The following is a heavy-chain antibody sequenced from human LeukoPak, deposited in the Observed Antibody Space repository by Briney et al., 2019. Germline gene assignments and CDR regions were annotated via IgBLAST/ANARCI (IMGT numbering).Heavy chain of an antibody. CDR3: ARHLEGLHHDAFGI. CDR2: IYTSGST. CDR1: GGSISSYY. J-gene: IGHJ3*02. Sequence: TSETLSLTCTVSGGSISSYYWSWIRQPAGKGLEWIGRIYTSGSTNYNPSLKSRVTMSVDTSKNQFSLKLSSVTAADTAVYYCARHLEGLHHDAFGIWGQGTMVTVSS. V-gene: IGHV4-4*07. D-gene: IGHD3-3*02.